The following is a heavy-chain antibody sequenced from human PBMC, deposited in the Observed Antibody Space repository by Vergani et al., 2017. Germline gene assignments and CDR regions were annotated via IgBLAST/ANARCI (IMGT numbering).Heavy chain of an antibody. CDR3: ARVGVEMATMQYYFDD. V-gene: IGHV1-69*01. Sequence: QVQLVQSGAEVKKPGSSVKVSCKASGGTFSSYAISWVRQAPGQGLEWMGGIIPIFGTANYAQKLQGRVTITADESTSTAYMELSSLRTEDTAVYYCARVGVEMATMQYYFDDWSEGTLGTVSS. J-gene: IGHJ4*02. D-gene: IGHD5-24*01. CDR2: IIPIFGTA. CDR1: GGTFSSYA.